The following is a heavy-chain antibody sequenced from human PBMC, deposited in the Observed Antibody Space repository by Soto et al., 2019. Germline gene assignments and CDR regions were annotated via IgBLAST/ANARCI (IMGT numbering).Heavy chain of an antibody. V-gene: IGHV1-2*04. CDR1: GYTFTSYS. D-gene: IGHD2-8*01. J-gene: IGHJ6*02. Sequence: QVQLVQSGADVKKPGASVKVSCKASGYTFTSYSVHWVRQAPGQGLEWMGWINPNTGGTNYAQQFQGWVTMTRDTSISTAYMELSRLRSDDTAMYYCARSEAVLRRQNYYCYYGMDVWGQGTTVTVSS. CDR3: ARSEAVLRRQNYYCYYGMDV. CDR2: INPNTGGT.